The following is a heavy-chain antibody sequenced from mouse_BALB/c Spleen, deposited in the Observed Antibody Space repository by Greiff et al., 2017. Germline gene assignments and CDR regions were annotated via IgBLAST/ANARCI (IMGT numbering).Heavy chain of an antibody. Sequence: EVMLVESGPSLVKPSQTLSLTCSVTGDSITSGYWNWIRKFPGNKLEYMGYISYSGSTYYNPSLKSRISITRDTSKNQYYLQLNSVTTEDTATYYCARFYYGPFYAMDYWGQGTSVTVSS. CDR1: GDSITSGY. J-gene: IGHJ4*01. V-gene: IGHV3-8*02. CDR3: ARFYYGPFYAMDY. CDR2: ISYSGST. D-gene: IGHD1-1*01.